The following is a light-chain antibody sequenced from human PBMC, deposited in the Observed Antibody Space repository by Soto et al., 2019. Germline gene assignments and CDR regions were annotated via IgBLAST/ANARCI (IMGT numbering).Light chain of an antibody. CDR2: AAS. CDR3: QQSYNRPLT. J-gene: IGKJ4*01. CDR1: QSVSTF. Sequence: DIQMTQSPSSLSASVGDRVTITCRASQSVSTFVSWFQLKPGKAPQPLIYAASSLQTGVPSRFSGSRSGTDFTLIISSLQPEDFATYYCQQSYNRPLTFGGGTKVEVK. V-gene: IGKV1-39*01.